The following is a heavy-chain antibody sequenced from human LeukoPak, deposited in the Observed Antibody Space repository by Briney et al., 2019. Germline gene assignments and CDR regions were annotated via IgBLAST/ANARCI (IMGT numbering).Heavy chain of an antibody. CDR3: ARDRVGYYDSSEFDY. J-gene: IGHJ4*02. CDR2: IYTSGST. D-gene: IGHD3-22*01. CDR1: GGSISSGSYY. Sequence: SETLSLTCTVSGGSISSGSYYWSWIRQPAGKGLEWIGRIYTSGSTNYNPSLKSRVTISVDTSKNQFSLKLSSVTAADTAVYYCARDRVGYYDSSEFDYWGQGTLVTVSS. V-gene: IGHV4-61*02.